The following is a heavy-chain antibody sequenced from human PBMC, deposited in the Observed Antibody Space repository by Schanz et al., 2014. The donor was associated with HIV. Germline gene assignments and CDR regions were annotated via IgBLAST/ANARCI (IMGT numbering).Heavy chain of an antibody. CDR2: ISATGGST. D-gene: IGHD6-13*01. Sequence: VQLVESGGGVVQPGRSLRLSCAASGFTFSDYGMHWVRQAPGKGLEWVSAISATGGSTYYADSVKGRFTISRDNSKNTLYLQMNSLRPEDTAVYYCAKDKSRHTYSSSSRFDPWGQGTLVTVSS. V-gene: IGHV3-23*04. CDR1: GFTFSDYG. J-gene: IGHJ5*02. CDR3: AKDKSRHTYSSSSRFDP.